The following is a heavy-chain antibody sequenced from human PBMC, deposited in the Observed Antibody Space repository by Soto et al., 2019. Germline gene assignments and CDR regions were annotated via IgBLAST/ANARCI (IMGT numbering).Heavy chain of an antibody. CDR3: ARQSPDYLGSVGWFDP. CDR1: GGSISSSSYY. J-gene: IGHJ5*02. V-gene: IGHV4-39*01. CDR2: IYYSGTT. D-gene: IGHD1-26*01. Sequence: SETLSLTCTVSGGSISSSSYYWVWIRQPPGKGLEWIGSIYYSGTTYYDPSLKSRVTISVDTSKNQFSLKLRSVTAADTAVYYCARQSPDYLGSVGWFDPWGQGTLVTVSS.